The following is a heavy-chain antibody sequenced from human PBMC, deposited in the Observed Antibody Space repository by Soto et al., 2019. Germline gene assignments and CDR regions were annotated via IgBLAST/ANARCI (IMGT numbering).Heavy chain of an antibody. V-gene: IGHV3-21*01. CDR3: ASPPIAGFYYYYGMDV. Sequence: GGSLRLSCAASGFTFSSYSMNWVRQAPGKGLEWVSSISSSSSYIYYADSVKGRFTISRDNAKNSLYLQMNSLRAEDTAVYYCASPPIAGFYYYYGMDVWGQGTTVTVPS. D-gene: IGHD6-13*01. CDR1: GFTFSSYS. J-gene: IGHJ6*02. CDR2: ISSSSSYI.